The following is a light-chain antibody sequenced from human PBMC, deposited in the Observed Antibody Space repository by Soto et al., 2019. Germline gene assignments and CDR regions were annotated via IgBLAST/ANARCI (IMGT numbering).Light chain of an antibody. CDR1: QSVSSY. J-gene: IGKJ1*01. CDR3: QQYNNWPPWT. Sequence: EIVMTQSPATLSVSPGERATLSCRASQSVSSYLGCYQQKPGQAPRLLDDGASTRATGIPAMCSGRSSGTEFTLTISSLQSEDFAVYYCQQYNNWPPWTFGQGTKVDIK. V-gene: IGKV3-15*01. CDR2: GAS.